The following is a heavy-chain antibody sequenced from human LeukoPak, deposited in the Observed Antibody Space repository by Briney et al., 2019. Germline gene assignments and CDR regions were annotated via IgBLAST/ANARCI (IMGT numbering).Heavy chain of an antibody. CDR3: ARGGPGCSSSGLCYFDY. D-gene: IGHD6-6*01. V-gene: IGHV1-8*01. CDR2: MNPNSGNT. CDR1: GYTFTSYD. J-gene: IGHJ4*02. Sequence: GASVKVSCKASGYTFTSYDINWVRQATGQGLEWMGWMNPNSGNTGYAQKFQGRVTMTRNTSISTAYMELSSLRSEDTAVYYCARGGPGCSSSGLCYFDYWGQGTLVTVSS.